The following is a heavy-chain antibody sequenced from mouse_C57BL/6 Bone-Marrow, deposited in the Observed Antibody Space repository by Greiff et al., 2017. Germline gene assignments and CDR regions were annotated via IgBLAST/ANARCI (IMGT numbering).Heavy chain of an antibody. CDR1: GYTFTSYG. V-gene: IGHV1-81*01. D-gene: IGHD2-10*01. CDR2: IYPRSGNT. J-gene: IGHJ2*01. Sequence: VQLQQSGAELARPGASVKLSCKASGYTFTSYGISWVQQSTGQGLEWIGAIYPRSGNTYYNEKFKGKATLPADTSSSTAYMELLSLTSEDAAVXFCANLRLLRDYWGQGTTLTVSS. CDR3: ANLRLLRDY.